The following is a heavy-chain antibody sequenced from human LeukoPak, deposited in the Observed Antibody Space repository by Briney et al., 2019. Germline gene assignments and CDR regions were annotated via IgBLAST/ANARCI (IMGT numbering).Heavy chain of an antibody. D-gene: IGHD3-10*01. V-gene: IGHV1-18*01. CDR2: ISAYNGNT. CDR1: GYTFTSYG. J-gene: IGHJ4*02. Sequence: SVKVSCKASGYTFTSYGISWVRQAPGQGLEWMGWISAYNGNTNYAQKLQGRVTMTTDTSTSTAYMELRSLRSDDTAVYYCARGNSITMVRGVKVGDYWGQGTLVTVSS. CDR3: ARGNSITMVRGVKVGDY.